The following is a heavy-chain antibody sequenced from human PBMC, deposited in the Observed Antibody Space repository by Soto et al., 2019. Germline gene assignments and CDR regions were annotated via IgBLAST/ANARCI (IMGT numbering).Heavy chain of an antibody. J-gene: IGHJ4*02. CDR3: TRGRNSGDGYNGGGY. CDR1: VYSFTSFD. Sequence: GXSVKVSCKASVYSFTSFDINWVRQATGQGLEWMGWMNPNSGHTGYAQKFQGRVTMTRDTSISTAYMEPSSLRYEDTAVYYCTRGRNSGDGYNGGGYWGQGPLVTVSS. V-gene: IGHV1-8*01. D-gene: IGHD1-1*01. CDR2: MNPNSGHT.